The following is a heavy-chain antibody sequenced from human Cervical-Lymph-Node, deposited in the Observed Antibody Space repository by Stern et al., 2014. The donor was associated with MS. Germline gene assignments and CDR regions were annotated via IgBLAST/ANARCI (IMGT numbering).Heavy chain of an antibody. J-gene: IGHJ5*02. CDR3: TRALRIADRPSPGGHWFDP. CDR2: INPKSGGT. CDR1: GYIFTDYY. D-gene: IGHD6-6*01. Sequence: LQLVESGAEVEKPGASVKVSCKAFGYIFTDYYLHWVRQAPGQGLEWMGRINPKSGGTSYAQSFQGRVTLTRDTSITTAYMDLSRLTSDDTAVYYCTRALRIADRPSPGGHWFDPWGQGTLVIVSS. V-gene: IGHV1-2*02.